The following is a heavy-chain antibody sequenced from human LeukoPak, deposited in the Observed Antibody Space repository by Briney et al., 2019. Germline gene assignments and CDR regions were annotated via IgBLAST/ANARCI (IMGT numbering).Heavy chain of an antibody. CDR3: ASGYSSSWYRFDY. V-gene: IGHV4-34*01. CDR1: GGSFSGYH. CDR2: INHSGST. J-gene: IGHJ4*02. D-gene: IGHD6-13*01. Sequence: SETLSLTCAVYGGSFSGYHWSWIRQPPGKGLEWIGEINHSGSTNYNPSLKSRVTISVDTSKNQFSLKLSSVTAADTAVYYCASGYSSSWYRFDYWGQGTLVTVSS.